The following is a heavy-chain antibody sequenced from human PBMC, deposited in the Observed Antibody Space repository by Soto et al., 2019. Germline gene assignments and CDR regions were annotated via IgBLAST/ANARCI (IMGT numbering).Heavy chain of an antibody. CDR3: ARGPWIQLWLKRTPFDY. D-gene: IGHD5-18*01. CDR1: GYTFTSYG. V-gene: IGHV1-18*01. CDR2: ISAYIGNT. J-gene: IGHJ4*02. Sequence: ASVKVSCKASGYTFTSYGISWVRQAPGQGLEWMGWISAYIGNTNYAQKLQGRVTMTTDTSTSTAYMELRSLRSDDTAVYYCARGPWIQLWLKRTPFDYWGQGTLVTVSS.